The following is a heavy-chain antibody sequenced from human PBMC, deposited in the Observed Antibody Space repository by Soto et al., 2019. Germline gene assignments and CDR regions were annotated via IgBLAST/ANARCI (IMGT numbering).Heavy chain of an antibody. CDR3: ATTNVDTASFDY. V-gene: IGHV3-30-3*01. Sequence: QVQLVESGGGVVQPGRSLRLSCAASGFTFSSYAMHWVRQAPGKGLEWVAVISYDGSNKYYADSVKGRFTISRDNSKNPLYLQMNSLRAEDTAVYYCATTNVDTASFDYWGQGTLVTVSS. CDR2: ISYDGSNK. J-gene: IGHJ4*02. D-gene: IGHD5-18*01. CDR1: GFTFSSYA.